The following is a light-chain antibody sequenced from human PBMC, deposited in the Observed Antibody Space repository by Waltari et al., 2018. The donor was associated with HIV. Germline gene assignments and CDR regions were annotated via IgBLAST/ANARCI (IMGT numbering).Light chain of an antibody. J-gene: IGKJ2*01. CDR2: GAS. Sequence: DIQMPQSPSTVSASVGDRVTITCRPSQSISNWLAWYQHTPGKAHKLLIYGASILESGVPSRFSGSGSGTEFTLTISSLKPDDCAAYYCEQYNDHLYTFGQGTKLE. CDR1: QSISNW. CDR3: EQYNDHLYT. V-gene: IGKV1-5*03.